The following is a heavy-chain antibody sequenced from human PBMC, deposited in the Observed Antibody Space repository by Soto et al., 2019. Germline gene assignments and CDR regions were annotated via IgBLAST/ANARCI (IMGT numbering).Heavy chain of an antibody. D-gene: IGHD4-17*01. Sequence: EVQLVESGGGLVQPGGSLRLSCAASGFTFFAYRIHWVRQVPGKGLVWVSRINSDGSHTSYADSVRGRFTISRDNSNNTVYLQMNSLTAEDTAVYYWAKEGDYGDYAGENWFDSCGQGSLVTVSS. V-gene: IGHV3-74*01. CDR3: AKEGDYGDYAGENWFDS. J-gene: IGHJ5*01. CDR1: GFTFFAYR. CDR2: INSDGSHT.